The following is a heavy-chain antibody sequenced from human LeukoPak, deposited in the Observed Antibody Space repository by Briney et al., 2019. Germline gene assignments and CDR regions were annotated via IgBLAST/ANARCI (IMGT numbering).Heavy chain of an antibody. CDR1: GFTFSTYW. CDR2: IHYSGST. J-gene: IGHJ4*02. D-gene: IGHD2-15*01. Sequence: GSLRLSCAASGFTFSTYWMSWVRQPPGKGLEWIGSIHYSGSTYYNPSLKSRVTISVDTSKKQFSLNLNSVTAADTAVYYCARSTISYCSSGTCVTPYYFDYWGQGTLVTVSS. V-gene: IGHV4-39*01. CDR3: ARSTISYCSSGTCVTPYYFDY.